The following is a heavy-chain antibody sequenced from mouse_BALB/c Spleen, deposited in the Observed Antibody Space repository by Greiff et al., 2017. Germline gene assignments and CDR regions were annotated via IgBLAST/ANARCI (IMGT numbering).Heavy chain of an antibody. V-gene: IGHV2-3*01. D-gene: IGHD2-1*01. CDR3: AKGGSFYGNHGNYAMDY. CDR1: GFSLTSYG. CDR2: IWGDGST. J-gene: IGHJ4*01. Sequence: QVQLQQSGPGLVAPSQSLSITCTVSGFSLTSYGVSWVRQPPGKGLEWLGVIWGDGSTNYHSALISRLSISKDNSKSQVFLKLNSLQTDDTATYYCAKGGSFYGNHGNYAMDYWGQGTSVTVSS.